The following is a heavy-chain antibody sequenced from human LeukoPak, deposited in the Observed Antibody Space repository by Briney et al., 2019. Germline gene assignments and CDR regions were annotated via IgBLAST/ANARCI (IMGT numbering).Heavy chain of an antibody. V-gene: IGHV4-34*01. J-gene: IGHJ4*02. D-gene: IGHD2-21*02. Sequence: PSETLSLTCAVYGGSFSGYYWSWIRQPPGKGLEWIGEINHSGSTNYNPSLKSRVTISVDTSKDQFSLKLSSVTAADTAVYYCARHTNCGGDCSLDYWGQGTLVTVSS. CDR1: GGSFSGYY. CDR2: INHSGST. CDR3: ARHTNCGGDCSLDY.